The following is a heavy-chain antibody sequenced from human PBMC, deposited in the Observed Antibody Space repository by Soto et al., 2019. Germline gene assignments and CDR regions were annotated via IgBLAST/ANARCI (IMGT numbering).Heavy chain of an antibody. D-gene: IGHD5-18*01. CDR2: IYYSGST. CDR1: GGSISSSSYY. CDR3: ARLAPWIQEHYYYYGMDV. V-gene: IGHV4-39*01. Sequence: SETLSLTCTVSGGSISSSSYYWGWIRQPPGKGLEWIGSIYYSGSTYYNPSLKSRVTISVDTSKNQFSLKLSSVTAADTAVYYCARLAPWIQEHYYYYGMDVWGQGTTVS. J-gene: IGHJ6*02.